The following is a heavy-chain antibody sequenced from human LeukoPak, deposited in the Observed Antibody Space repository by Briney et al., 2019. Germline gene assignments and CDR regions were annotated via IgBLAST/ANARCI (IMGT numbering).Heavy chain of an antibody. V-gene: IGHV4-59*12. J-gene: IGHJ2*01. Sequence: PSETLSLTCTVSGGSISSYYWSWIRQPPGKGLEWIGYIYYSGSTNYDPSLKSRVTISVDTSKNQFSLKLSSVTAADTAVYYCARDLVVVAADEKHWYFDLWGPGTLVTVSS. CDR3: ARDLVVVAADEKHWYFDL. D-gene: IGHD2-15*01. CDR2: IYYSGST. CDR1: GGSISSYY.